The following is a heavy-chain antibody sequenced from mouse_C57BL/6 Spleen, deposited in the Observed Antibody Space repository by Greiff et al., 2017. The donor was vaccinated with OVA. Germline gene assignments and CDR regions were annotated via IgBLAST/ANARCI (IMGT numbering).Heavy chain of an antibody. V-gene: IGHV5-12*01. Sequence: EVKVVESGGGLVQPGGSLKLSCAASGFTFSDYYMYWVRQTPEKRLEWVAYISNGGGSTYYPDTVKGRFTISRDNAKNTLYLQMSRLKSEDTAMYYCARQHYGSIYWYFDVWGTGTTVTVSS. J-gene: IGHJ1*03. D-gene: IGHD1-1*01. CDR2: ISNGGGST. CDR3: ARQHYGSIYWYFDV. CDR1: GFTFSDYY.